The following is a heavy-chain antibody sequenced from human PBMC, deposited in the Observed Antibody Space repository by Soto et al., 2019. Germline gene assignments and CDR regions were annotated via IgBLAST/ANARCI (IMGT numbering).Heavy chain of an antibody. J-gene: IGHJ6*02. D-gene: IGHD2-15*01. V-gene: IGHV3-49*04. Sequence: SLRLSCTASGFTFGDYAMSWVRQAPGKXLEWVGFIRSKAYGGTTEYAASVKGRFTISRDDSKSIAYLQMNSLKTEDTAVYYCTTYCSGGSCYYYRMDVWGQGTTVTVSS. CDR3: TTYCSGGSCYYYRMDV. CDR2: IRSKAYGGTT. CDR1: GFTFGDYA.